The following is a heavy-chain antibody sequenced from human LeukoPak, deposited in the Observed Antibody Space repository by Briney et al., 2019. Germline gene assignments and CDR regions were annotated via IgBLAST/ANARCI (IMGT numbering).Heavy chain of an antibody. Sequence: SETLSLTCTVSGGSISSYYWSWIRQPPGKGLEWIGEINHSGSTNYNPSLKSRVTISVDTSKNQFSLKLSSVTAGDTAVYYCARGLFDIWGQGTMVTVSS. J-gene: IGHJ3*02. V-gene: IGHV4-34*01. CDR3: ARGLFDI. CDR2: INHSGST. CDR1: GGSISSYY.